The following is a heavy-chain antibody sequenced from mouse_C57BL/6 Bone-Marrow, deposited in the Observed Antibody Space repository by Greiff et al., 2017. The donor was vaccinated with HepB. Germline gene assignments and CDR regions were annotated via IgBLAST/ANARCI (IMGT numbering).Heavy chain of an antibody. CDR2: ISSGGDYI. D-gene: IGHD1-1*01. CDR3: TRAYYYGSSYGYFDV. J-gene: IGHJ1*03. V-gene: IGHV5-9-1*02. CDR1: GFTFSSYA. Sequence: EVKLVESGEGLVKPGGSLKLSCAASGFTFSSYAMSWVRQTPEKRLEWVAYISSGGDYIYYADTVKGRFTISRDNARNTLYLQMSSLKSEDTAMYYCTRAYYYGSSYGYFDVWGTGTTVTVSS.